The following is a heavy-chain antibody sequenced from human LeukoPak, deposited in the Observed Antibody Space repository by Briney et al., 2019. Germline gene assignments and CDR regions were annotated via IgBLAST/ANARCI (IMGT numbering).Heavy chain of an antibody. J-gene: IGHJ3*01. CDR1: GYTFTNYD. CDR3: ARRVRGVVIFSRAQGSFDL. Sequence: ASVKVSCKASGYTFTNYDIHWVRQATGQGLEWMGWMHPSNGDTGYAQKFQGRVTMTRNTSTTTAYMELSSLRSDDTAVYYCARRVRGVVIFSRAQGSFDLWGQGTLVTVSS. V-gene: IGHV1-8*01. D-gene: IGHD3-10*01. CDR2: MHPSNGDT.